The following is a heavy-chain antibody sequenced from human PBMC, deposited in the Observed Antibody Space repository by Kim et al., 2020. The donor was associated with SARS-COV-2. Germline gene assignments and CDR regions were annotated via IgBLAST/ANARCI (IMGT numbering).Heavy chain of an antibody. V-gene: IGHV5-51*01. CDR1: GYSFSNYW. Sequence: GESLQISCQGSGYSFSNYWIVWVRQMPGKGLEWMGIIYPGDSDTTYSPSFEGQVTISADKSISTAYLQWSSLKASDTAMYYCAKYGSGSYYISGMDVWGQGTTVTVSS. CDR3: AKYGSGSYYISGMDV. J-gene: IGHJ6*02. D-gene: IGHD3-10*01. CDR2: IYPGDSDT.